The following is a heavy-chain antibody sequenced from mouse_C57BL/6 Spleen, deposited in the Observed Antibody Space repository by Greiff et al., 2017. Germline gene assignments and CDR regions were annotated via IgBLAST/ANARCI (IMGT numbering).Heavy chain of an antibody. CDR1: GFTFSDYY. CDR2: INYDGSST. Sequence: EVKLMESEGGLVQPGSSMKLSCTASGFTFSDYYMAWVRQVPEKGLEWVANINYDGSSTYYLDSLKSRFIISRDNAKNILYLQMSSLKSEDTATYYGARDGATVVATDWYFDVWGTGTTVTVSS. J-gene: IGHJ1*03. D-gene: IGHD1-1*01. CDR3: ARDGATVVATDWYFDV. V-gene: IGHV5-16*01.